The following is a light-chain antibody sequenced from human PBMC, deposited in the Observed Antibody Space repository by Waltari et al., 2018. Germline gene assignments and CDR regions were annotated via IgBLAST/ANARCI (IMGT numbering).Light chain of an antibody. V-gene: IGKV3-20*01. Sequence: EIVLTQSPGTLSLSPGERVTLSCRASQSVSRTLAWYQQKPGQAPRLLIYGASNRAAGIPDRFRGSGSGTDFSLTISRLEPEDFAVYYCQHYVRLPVTFGQGTKVEIK. CDR1: QSVSRT. CDR3: QHYVRLPVT. CDR2: GAS. J-gene: IGKJ1*01.